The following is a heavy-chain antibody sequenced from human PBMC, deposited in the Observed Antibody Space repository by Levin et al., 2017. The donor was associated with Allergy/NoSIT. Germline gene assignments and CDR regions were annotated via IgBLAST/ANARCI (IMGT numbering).Heavy chain of an antibody. CDR2: ISATGGSK. CDR3: AKERLTSIPLAGTLDY. D-gene: IGHD6-19*01. Sequence: PGESLKISCATSGFTFSNYAMNWVRQAPGKGLEWVSTISATGGSKYYADSVKGRFTISRDNSKNTVYLQMIRLRAEDTDVYYCAKERLTSIPLAGTLDYWGQGILVTVSS. CDR1: GFTFSNYA. J-gene: IGHJ4*02. V-gene: IGHV3-23*01.